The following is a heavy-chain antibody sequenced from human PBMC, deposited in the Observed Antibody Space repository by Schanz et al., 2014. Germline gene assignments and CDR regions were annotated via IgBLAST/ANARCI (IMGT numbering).Heavy chain of an antibody. J-gene: IGHJ4*02. CDR3: ARGGPAYYFDD. CDR2: ISSGGTTT. CDR1: GFIFSDYY. Sequence: QVQLVESGGGLVKPGGSLRLSCAASGFIFSDYYMAWIRQAPGKGPEYVSYISSGGTTTYHSDSVKGRFTISRDSAENSLYLQMNSLRAEDTAVYYCARGGPAYYFDDWGQGTLVDVSS. V-gene: IGHV3-11*01.